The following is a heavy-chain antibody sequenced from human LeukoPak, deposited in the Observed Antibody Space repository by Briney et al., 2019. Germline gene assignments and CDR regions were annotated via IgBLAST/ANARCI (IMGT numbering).Heavy chain of an antibody. CDR3: ARASYYGSGSYLY. J-gene: IGHJ4*02. V-gene: IGHV4-34*01. CDR2: INHSGST. Sequence: PSETLSLTCAVYGGSFSGYYWSWIRQPPGKGLEWIGEINHSGSTNYNPSLKSQVTISVDTSKNQFSLKLSSVTAADTAVYYCARASYYGSGSYLYWGQGTLVTVSS. CDR1: GGSFSGYY. D-gene: IGHD3-10*01.